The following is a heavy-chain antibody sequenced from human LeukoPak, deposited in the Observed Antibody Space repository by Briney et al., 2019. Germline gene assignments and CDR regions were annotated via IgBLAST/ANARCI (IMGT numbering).Heavy chain of an antibody. Sequence: PGGSLRLSCAASGFTFSDYYMSWIRQAPGKGLEWVSYISSSGSTIYYADSVKGRFTISRDNAKNSLYLQMNSLRAEDTAVYYCARDLRYSGSYNFRTGIDYWGQGTLVTVSS. D-gene: IGHD1-26*01. CDR3: ARDLRYSGSYNFRTGIDY. V-gene: IGHV3-11*01. J-gene: IGHJ4*02. CDR2: ISSSGSTI. CDR1: GFTFSDYY.